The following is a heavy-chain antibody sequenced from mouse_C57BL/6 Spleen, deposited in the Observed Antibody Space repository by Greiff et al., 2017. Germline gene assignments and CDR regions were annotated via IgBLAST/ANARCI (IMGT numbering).Heavy chain of an antibody. J-gene: IGHJ3*01. CDR2: IDPETGGT. CDR3: TDRGGYSSWFAY. Sequence: QVQLQQSGAELVRPGASVTLSCKASGYTFTDSEMHWVKQTPVNGLGWIGAIDPETGGTAYNQKFKGKAILTADKSSSTAYMELRSLTSEDSAVYYCTDRGGYSSWFAYWGQGTLVTVSA. D-gene: IGHD2-3*01. V-gene: IGHV1-15*01. CDR1: GYTFTDSE.